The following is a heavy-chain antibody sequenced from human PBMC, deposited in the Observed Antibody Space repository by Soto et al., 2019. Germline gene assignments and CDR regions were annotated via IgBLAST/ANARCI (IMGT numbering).Heavy chain of an antibody. CDR3: ARDFTGSYLGLDY. CDR2: INAGNGNT. J-gene: IGHJ4*02. D-gene: IGHD1-26*01. CDR1: GYTFTSYA. V-gene: IGHV1-3*01. Sequence: QVQLVQSGAEVKKPGASVKVSCKASGYTFTSYAMHWVRQAPGQRLEWMGWINAGNGNTKYSQKFQGRVTITRDTSASTAYMDLSSLRSEDTAVYYCARDFTGSYLGLDYWGQGTLVTVSS.